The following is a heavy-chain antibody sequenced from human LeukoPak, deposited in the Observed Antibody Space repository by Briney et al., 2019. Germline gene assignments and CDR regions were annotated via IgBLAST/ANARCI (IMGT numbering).Heavy chain of an antibody. CDR3: ARDPLSGDGYIPRFDY. D-gene: IGHD5-24*01. CDR2: ISSSSIYI. V-gene: IGHV3-21*01. J-gene: IGHJ4*02. Sequence: NAGGSLRLSCAAAGFTFSSDSMNWVRQAPGKGREWVSSISSSSIYIYYADSVNGRFTISRHNANNSLYLQMHSLRADDTAVYYCARDPLSGDGYIPRFDYWGQGTLVTVSS. CDR1: GFTFSSDS.